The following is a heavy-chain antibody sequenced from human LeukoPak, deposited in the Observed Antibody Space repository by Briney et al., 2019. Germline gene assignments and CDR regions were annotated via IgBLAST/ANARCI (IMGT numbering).Heavy chain of an antibody. CDR2: IYYSGST. Sequence: SETLSLTCAVYGGSFSGYYWSWIRQHPGKGLEWIGYIYYSGSTYYNPSLKSRVTISVDTSKNQFSLKLGSVTAADTAVYYCARVLRIQLWFQAFDIWGQGTMVTVSS. CDR3: ARVLRIQLWFQAFDI. CDR1: GGSFSGYY. D-gene: IGHD5-18*01. V-gene: IGHV4-31*11. J-gene: IGHJ3*02.